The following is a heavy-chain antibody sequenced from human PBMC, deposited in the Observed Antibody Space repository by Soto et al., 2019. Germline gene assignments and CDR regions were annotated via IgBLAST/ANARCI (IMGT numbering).Heavy chain of an antibody. V-gene: IGHV4-34*01. D-gene: IGHD3-10*01. J-gene: IGHJ5*02. CDR2: INHSGST. CDR3: ARKLLWFGHNWFDP. CDR1: GGSFSGYY. Sequence: LSLTCAVYGGSFSGYYWSWIRQPPGKGLEWIGEINHSGSTNYNPSLKSRVTISVDTSKNQFSLKLSSVTAADTAVYYCARKLLWFGHNWFDPWGQGTLVTVSS.